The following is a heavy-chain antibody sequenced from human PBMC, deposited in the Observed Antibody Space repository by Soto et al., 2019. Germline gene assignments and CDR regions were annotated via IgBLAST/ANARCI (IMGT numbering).Heavy chain of an antibody. CDR3: ARDGYSYGSFGY. V-gene: IGHV4-34*01. J-gene: IGHJ4*02. Sequence: QVQLQQWGAGLLKPSETLSLTCAVYGASFSDYYWSWIRQPPGKGLEWIGEVHHSVGANYNSSLKSRVTISVDPSKNQLSLKLNSLPAADTAVYYCARDGYSYGSFGYWGQGTLVTVSS. CDR1: GASFSDYY. D-gene: IGHD5-18*01. CDR2: VHHSVGA.